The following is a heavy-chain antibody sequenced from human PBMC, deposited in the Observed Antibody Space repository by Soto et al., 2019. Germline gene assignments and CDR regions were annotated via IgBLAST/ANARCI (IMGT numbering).Heavy chain of an antibody. Sequence: QVQLVESGGGVVQPGRSLRLSCAASGFTFSSYGMHWVRQAPGKGLEWVAVISYDGSNQYYADSVKGRFTISRDHSKNTLYLQMNSLRAEATAVYSCAKAVGKWLRLCLDYWGQGTLVTVSS. D-gene: IGHD5-12*01. V-gene: IGHV3-30*18. CDR2: ISYDGSNQ. J-gene: IGHJ4*02. CDR3: AKAVGKWLRLCLDY. CDR1: GFTFSSYG.